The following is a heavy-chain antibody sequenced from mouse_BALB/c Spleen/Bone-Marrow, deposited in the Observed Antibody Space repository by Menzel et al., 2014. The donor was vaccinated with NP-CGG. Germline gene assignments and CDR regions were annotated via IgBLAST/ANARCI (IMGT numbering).Heavy chain of an antibody. D-gene: IGHD2-1*01. Sequence: QVQLQQPGAELARPGASVKMSCKASGYTFTRYTMHWVKQRPGQGREWIGYINPSSGYTNYNQKFKDKATLTADKSSSTAYMQLSSLTSEDSAVHYCARGGNYVWFAYWGQGSLVTVSA. J-gene: IGHJ3*01. V-gene: IGHV1-4*01. CDR2: INPSSGYT. CDR3: ARGGNYVWFAY. CDR1: GYTFTRYT.